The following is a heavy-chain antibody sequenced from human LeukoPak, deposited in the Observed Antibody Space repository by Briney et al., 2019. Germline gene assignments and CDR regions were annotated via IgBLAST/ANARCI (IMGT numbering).Heavy chain of an antibody. CDR3: AKDSYYDFWSGYYALSFDY. CDR1: GFTFSSYA. Sequence: PGGSLRLSCAASGFTFSSYAMSWVRQAPGKGLEWVSAISGSGGSTYYADSVKGRFTISRDNSKNTLYLQMNSLRAEDTAVYYCAKDSYYDFWSGYYALSFDYWGQGTLVTVSS. J-gene: IGHJ4*02. CDR2: ISGSGGST. V-gene: IGHV3-23*01. D-gene: IGHD3-3*01.